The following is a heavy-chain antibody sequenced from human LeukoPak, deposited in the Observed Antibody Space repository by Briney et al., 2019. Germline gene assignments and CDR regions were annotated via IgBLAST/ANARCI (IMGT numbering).Heavy chain of an antibody. CDR1: VYTLCNNA. CDR3: AKDQSWYYFDY. V-gene: IGHV3-23*01. Sequence: GGSLRLFCAASVYTLCNNAMSWVRDAPGKGLECGSAICGSGGSTYYADSVKGRFTISRDNSKNTLYLQMNSLRAEDTAVYYCAKDQSWYYFDYWGQGTLVTVSS. CDR2: ICGSGGST. D-gene: IGHD6-13*01. J-gene: IGHJ4*02.